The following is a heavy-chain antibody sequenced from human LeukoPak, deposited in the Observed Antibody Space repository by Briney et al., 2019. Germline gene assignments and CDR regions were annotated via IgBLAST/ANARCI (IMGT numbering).Heavy chain of an antibody. CDR1: GFTFSSYW. Sequence: GGSLRLSCAASGFTFSSYWMNWVRQAPGKGLVWVSRIASDGSSTTYADSVKGRFTISRDNSKNTLYLQMNSLRAEDTAVYYCARDNDGGTTVTTPYFDYWGQGILVTVSS. J-gene: IGHJ4*02. CDR2: IASDGSST. CDR3: ARDNDGGTTVTTPYFDY. D-gene: IGHD4-17*01. V-gene: IGHV3-74*01.